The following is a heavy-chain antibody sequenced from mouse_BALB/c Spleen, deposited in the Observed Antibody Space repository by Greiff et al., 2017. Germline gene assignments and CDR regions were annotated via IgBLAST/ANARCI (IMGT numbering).Heavy chain of an antibody. Sequence: VKLMESGPGLVAPSQSLSITCTVSGFSLTSYGVHWVRQPPGKGLEWLGVIWAGGSTNYNSALMSRLSISKDNSKSQVFLKMNSLQTDDTAMYYCARDHGNYHYYAMDYWGQGTSVTVSS. CDR1: GFSLTSYG. J-gene: IGHJ4*01. D-gene: IGHD2-1*01. CDR2: IWAGGST. V-gene: IGHV2-9*02. CDR3: ARDHGNYHYYAMDY.